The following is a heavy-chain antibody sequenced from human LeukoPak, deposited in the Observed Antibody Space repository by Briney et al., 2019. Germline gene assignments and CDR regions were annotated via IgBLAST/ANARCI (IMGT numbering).Heavy chain of an antibody. D-gene: IGHD3-22*01. V-gene: IGHV1-8*01. J-gene: IGHJ3*02. CDR2: MNPNSGNT. Sequence: ASVKVSCKASGYTFTSYPIYWVRQATGQGLEWMGWMNPNSGNTGYAQKFQGRVTITRNTSISTAYMELSSLRSEDTAVYYCARGRLYYYDSSGYPDDAFDIWGQGTMVTVSS. CDR1: GYTFTSYP. CDR3: ARGRLYYYDSSGYPDDAFDI.